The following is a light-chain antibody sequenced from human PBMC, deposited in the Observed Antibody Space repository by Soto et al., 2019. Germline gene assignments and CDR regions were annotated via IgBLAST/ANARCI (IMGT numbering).Light chain of an antibody. J-gene: IGLJ2*01. CDR3: QTWDTGASVV. Sequence: QPVLTQSPSASASLGASVKLTCTLSSGHSSYAIAWHQQQPEKGPRYLMKLSSDGSHSKGDGIPDRFSGSSSGAERYLSISSLQSEDEGEYYCQTWDTGASVVFGGGTKLTVL. CDR2: LSSDGSH. V-gene: IGLV4-69*01. CDR1: SGHSSYA.